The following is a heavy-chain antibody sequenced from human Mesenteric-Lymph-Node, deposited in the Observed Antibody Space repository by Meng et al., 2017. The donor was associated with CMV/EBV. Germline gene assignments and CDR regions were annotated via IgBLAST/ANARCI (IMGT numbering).Heavy chain of an antibody. CDR2: INHSGST. V-gene: IGHV4-34*01. D-gene: IGHD1-7*01. CDR1: GFTFSSYS. J-gene: IGHJ6*02. Sequence: GSLRLSCAASGFTFSSYSMNWVRQAPGKGLEWIGEINHSGSTNYNPSLKSRVTISVDTSKNQFSLKLSSVTAADTAVYYCARERNYPMDVWGQGTTVTVSS. CDR3: ARERNYPMDV.